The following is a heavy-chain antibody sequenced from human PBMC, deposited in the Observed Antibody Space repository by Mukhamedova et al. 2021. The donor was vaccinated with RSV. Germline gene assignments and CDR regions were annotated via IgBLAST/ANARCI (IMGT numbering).Heavy chain of an antibody. CDR2: GST. CDR3: ARVGYSSSWYKAFDI. D-gene: IGHD6-13*01. J-gene: IGHJ3*02. Sequence: GSTNYAQKFQGRVTMTRDTSTSTVYMEIISLRSDDTAVYFCARVGYSSSWYKAFDIWGPGTMVTVSS. V-gene: IGHV1-46*01.